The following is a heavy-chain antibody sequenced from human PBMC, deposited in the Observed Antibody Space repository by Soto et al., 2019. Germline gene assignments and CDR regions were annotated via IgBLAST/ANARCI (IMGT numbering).Heavy chain of an antibody. CDR3: VHSRCGGDCLQSYSSHYYYGLDV. V-gene: IGHV2-5*02. D-gene: IGHD2-21*02. Sequence: QITLKESGPTLVKPTQTLTLTCTFSGFSLNTGGLGVGWIRQPPGKALEWLALIYWDNDKRYSPSLMSRLTITKAPSKNHVVLTMTNMDPVDAATYYCVHSRCGGDCLQSYSSHYYYGLDVWGQGTTVTVSS. J-gene: IGHJ6*02. CDR1: GFSLNTGGLG. CDR2: IYWDNDK.